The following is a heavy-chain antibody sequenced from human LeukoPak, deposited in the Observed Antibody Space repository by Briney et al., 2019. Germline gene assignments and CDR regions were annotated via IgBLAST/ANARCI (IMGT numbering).Heavy chain of an antibody. V-gene: IGHV3-7*01. CDR3: ARGGRIAAAGN. CDR2: IKQDGSEK. J-gene: IGHJ4*02. D-gene: IGHD6-13*01. CDR1: GFTHSSYW. Sequence: GGSLRLSCAASGFTHSSYWMSWVRQAPGKGLEWVANIKQDGSEKYYVDSVKGRFTISRDNAKNSLYLQMNSLRAEDTAVYYCARGGRIAAAGNWGQGTLVTVSS.